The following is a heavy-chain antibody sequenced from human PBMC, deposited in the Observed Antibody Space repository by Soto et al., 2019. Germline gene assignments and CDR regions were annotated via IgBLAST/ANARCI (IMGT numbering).Heavy chain of an antibody. J-gene: IGHJ6*02. CDR2: ISSSSSYI. CDR3: ARHQGPAAGNYGMDA. D-gene: IGHD6-13*01. CDR1: GFTFSSYS. Sequence: GGSLRLSCAASGFTFSSYSMNWVRQAPGKGLEWVASISSSSSYIYYADSVKGRFTISRDKAKNSLFLQMSSLRAEDSALYYCARHQGPAAGNYGMDAWGQGTTVTVSS. V-gene: IGHV3-21*01.